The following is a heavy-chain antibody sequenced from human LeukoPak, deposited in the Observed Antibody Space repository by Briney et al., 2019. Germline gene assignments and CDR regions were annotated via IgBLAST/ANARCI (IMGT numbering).Heavy chain of an antibody. J-gene: IGHJ4*02. V-gene: IGHV4-39*01. Sequence: SETLSLTCTVSGGSISSSSYCWGWIRQPPGKGLEWIGSIYYSGSTYYNPSLKSRVTISVDTSKNQFSLKLSSVTAADTAVYYCARHGKEMRYYFDYWGQGTLVTVSS. D-gene: IGHD5-24*01. CDR3: ARHGKEMRYYFDY. CDR1: GGSISSSSYC. CDR2: IYYSGST.